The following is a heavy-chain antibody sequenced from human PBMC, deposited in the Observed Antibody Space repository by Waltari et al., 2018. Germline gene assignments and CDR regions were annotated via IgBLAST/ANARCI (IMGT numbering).Heavy chain of an antibody. CDR2: IKGQTDGGTT. CDR1: GLTFSNAW. D-gene: IGHD6-13*01. CDR3: TILGSSWSR. J-gene: IGHJ4*02. V-gene: IGHV3-15*07. Sequence: EVQLVESGGGLVKSGGSLRLSCVASGLTFSNAWVNWVRQAPGKGLGWVGRIKGQTDGGTTDYAAPVIGRFTISRDDSKKTLFLQMNSLKTEDTAIYYCTILGSSWSRWGQGTLVTVSS.